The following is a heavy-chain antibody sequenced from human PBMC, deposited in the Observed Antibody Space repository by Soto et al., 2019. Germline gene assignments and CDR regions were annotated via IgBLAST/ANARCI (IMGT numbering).Heavy chain of an antibody. CDR2: IYYSGST. D-gene: IGHD2-15*01. Sequence: PSETLSLTCTVSGGSISSSSYYWGWIRQPPGKGLEWIGSIYYSGSTYYNPSLKSRVTLSVDTSKNQFSLKLSSVTAADTAVYYCARHEVVVAARHFDYWGQGTLVTVSS. J-gene: IGHJ4*02. CDR3: ARHEVVVAARHFDY. V-gene: IGHV4-39*01. CDR1: GGSISSSSYY.